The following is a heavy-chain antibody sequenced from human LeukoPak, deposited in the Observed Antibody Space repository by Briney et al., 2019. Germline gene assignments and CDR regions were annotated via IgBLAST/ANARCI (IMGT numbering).Heavy chain of an antibody. CDR2: INHSGST. D-gene: IGHD4-17*01. J-gene: IGHJ4*02. CDR1: GGSFSGYY. V-gene: IGHV4-34*01. Sequence: PSETLSLTCAVYGGSFSGYYWSWIRQPPGKGLEWIGEINHSGSTNYNPSLKSRVTISVDTSKNQFSLKLSSVTAADTAVYYCARGWYGDYDLEDNYFGYWGQGTLVTVSS. CDR3: ARGWYGDYDLEDNYFGY.